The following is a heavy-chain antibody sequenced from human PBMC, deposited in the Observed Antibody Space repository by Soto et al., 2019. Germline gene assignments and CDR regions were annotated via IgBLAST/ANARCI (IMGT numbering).Heavy chain of an antibody. J-gene: IGHJ6*02. CDR1: GGSISSSSYY. CDR2: IYYSGST. CDR3: ASSYDFWSGYYGMDV. V-gene: IGHV4-39*01. Sequence: PSETLSLTCTVSGGSISSSSYYWGWIRQPPGKGLEWIGSIYYSGSTYYNPSLKSRVTISVDTSKNQFSLKLSSVTAADTAVYYCASSYDFWSGYYGMDVWGQGTTVTV. D-gene: IGHD3-3*01.